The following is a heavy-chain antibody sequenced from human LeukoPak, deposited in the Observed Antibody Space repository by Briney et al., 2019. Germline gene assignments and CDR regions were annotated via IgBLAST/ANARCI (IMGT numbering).Heavy chain of an antibody. D-gene: IGHD2-2*03. J-gene: IGHJ5*02. Sequence: GGSLRLSCAASGFTFRSYWMSWVRQAPGKGLEWVANIKQDGSEKYYVDSVKGRFTISRDNAKNSLYLQMNSLRAEDTAVYYCARLSRGWFDPWGQGTLVTVSS. CDR1: GFTFRSYW. CDR3: ARLSRGWFDP. V-gene: IGHV3-7*01. CDR2: IKQDGSEK.